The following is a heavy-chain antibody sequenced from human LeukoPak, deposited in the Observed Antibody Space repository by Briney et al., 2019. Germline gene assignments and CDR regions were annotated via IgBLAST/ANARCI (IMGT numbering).Heavy chain of an antibody. J-gene: IGHJ6*02. CDR3: ARVLRLVGALNYYYGMDV. CDR2: INPNSGGT. V-gene: IGHV1-2*02. D-gene: IGHD3-3*01. CDR1: GYTFTGYY. Sequence: ASVKVSCKASGYTFTGYYMHWVRQAPGQGLEWMGWINPNSGGTNYAQKFQGRVTMTRDTSISTAYMELSRLRSDDTAVYYCARVLRLVGALNYYYGMDVWGQGTTVTVSS.